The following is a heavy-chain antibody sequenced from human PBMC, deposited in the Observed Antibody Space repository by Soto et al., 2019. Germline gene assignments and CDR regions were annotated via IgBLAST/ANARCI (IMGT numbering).Heavy chain of an antibody. D-gene: IGHD2-21*02. CDR1: GFTFSSYA. CDR2: ISGSGGST. CDR3: ARDIHEYCGGDCYLLEPFDN. V-gene: IGHV3-23*01. Sequence: PGGSLRLSCAASGFTFSSYAMSWVRQAPGKGLEWVSAISGSGGSTYYADSVKGRFTISRDNAKNSLYLQMNSLRAEDTAVYFCARDIHEYCGGDCYLLEPFDNWGQGTLVTVSS. J-gene: IGHJ4*02.